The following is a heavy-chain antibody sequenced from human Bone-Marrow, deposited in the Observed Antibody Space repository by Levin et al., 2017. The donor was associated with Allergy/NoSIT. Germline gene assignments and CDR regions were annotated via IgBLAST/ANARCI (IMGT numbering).Heavy chain of an antibody. Sequence: GGSLRLSCQGSGYTFTDYWIAWVRQMPGKGLEWMGIIFPGDSDTRYSPSFQGQVTISADNSINTAFLQWNSLQASDTAIYYCAKVLGRTRRFDPWGQGTLVTVSS. CDR3: AKVLGRTRRFDP. CDR2: IFPGDSDT. J-gene: IGHJ5*02. CDR1: GYTFTDYW. D-gene: IGHD1-14*01. V-gene: IGHV5-51*01.